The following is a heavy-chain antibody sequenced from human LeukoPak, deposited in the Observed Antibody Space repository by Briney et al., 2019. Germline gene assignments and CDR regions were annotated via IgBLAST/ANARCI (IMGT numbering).Heavy chain of an antibody. V-gene: IGHV1-24*01. D-gene: IGHD6-13*01. CDR1: GYTLTELS. J-gene: IGHJ4*02. Sequence: VASVKVSCKVSGYTLTELSMHWVRQAPGKGLEWMGGFDPEDGETIYAQKFQGRVTMTEDTSTDTAYMELSSLRSEDTAVYYCATHSGIAAAGIYYFDYWGQGTLVTVSS. CDR3: ATHSGIAAAGIYYFDY. CDR2: FDPEDGET.